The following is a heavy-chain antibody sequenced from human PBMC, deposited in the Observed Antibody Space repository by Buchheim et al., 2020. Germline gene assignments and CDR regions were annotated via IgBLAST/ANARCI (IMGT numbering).Heavy chain of an antibody. J-gene: IGHJ4*02. Sequence: QDQLVESGGDVVQPGRSLRLSCVASGFAFSIYAMQWVRQAPGKGLETVALISFDSTNIKYADSVKGRFTVSRDNSKKTMYPQMDSLRTEDTALYYCARDDGGSFDYWGQGTL. CDR2: ISFDSTNI. CDR1: GFAFSIYA. V-gene: IGHV3-30*04. CDR3: ARDDGGSFDY. D-gene: IGHD3-16*01.